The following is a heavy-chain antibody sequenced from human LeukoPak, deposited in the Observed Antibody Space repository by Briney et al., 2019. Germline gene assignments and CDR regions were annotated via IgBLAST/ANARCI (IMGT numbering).Heavy chain of an antibody. J-gene: IGHJ3*01. CDR1: GFTFSLYG. D-gene: IGHD1-14*01. CDR2: ITGSGTTT. V-gene: IGHV3-23*01. CDR3: ARDRNLASFDV. Sequence: GGTLRLACAASGFTFSLYGMNWVRQAPGKGPEWVSGITGSGTTTYYADSLKGRFTISRDNSKNKMYLQMSSLRVEDTAVYYCARDRNLASFDVWGQGTMVTVSS.